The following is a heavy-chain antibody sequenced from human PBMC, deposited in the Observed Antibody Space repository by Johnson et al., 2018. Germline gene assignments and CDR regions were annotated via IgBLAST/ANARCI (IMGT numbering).Heavy chain of an antibody. Sequence: QVQLVQSGAEVKKPGSSVKVSCKASGGTFSSYAISWVRQAPGQGLEWMGWISAYNGNTNYAQKLQGRVTMTTDTSTSTAYMELRSLRSDDPAVYSCASDIVAPYGRDVWGQGTTVTVSS. J-gene: IGHJ6*02. D-gene: IGHD5-12*01. CDR1: GGTFSSYA. V-gene: IGHV1-18*01. CDR3: ASDIVAPYGRDV. CDR2: ISAYNGNT.